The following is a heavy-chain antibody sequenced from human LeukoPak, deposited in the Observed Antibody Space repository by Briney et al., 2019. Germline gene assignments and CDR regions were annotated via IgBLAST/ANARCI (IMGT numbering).Heavy chain of an antibody. D-gene: IGHD6-13*01. CDR1: GFSFSSYS. J-gene: IGHJ3*02. CDR3: ARGGDSRSSWYGI. V-gene: IGHV3-48*02. Sequence: GGSLRLSCAASGFSFSSYSMKWVRQAPGKGLEWVSYISGGGSTIYYADSVQGRFTISRDNAKDSLHLQMNSLRDEDTAVYYCARGGDSRSSWYGIRGQGTTVTVSS. CDR2: ISGGGSTI.